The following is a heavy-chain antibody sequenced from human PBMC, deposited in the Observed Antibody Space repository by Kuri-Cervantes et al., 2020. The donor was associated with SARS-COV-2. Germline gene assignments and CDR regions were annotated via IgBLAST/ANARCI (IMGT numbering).Heavy chain of an antibody. V-gene: IGHV1-2*02. Sequence: ASVKVSCKASGYTFTGYYMHWVRQAPGQGLEWMGWINPNSGGTNYAQKFQGRVTMTRDTSISTAYMELSSLRSEDTAVYYCATHRSLRFLEWFRYWGQGTLVTVSS. J-gene: IGHJ4*02. CDR3: ATHRSLRFLEWFRY. D-gene: IGHD3-3*01. CDR2: INPNSGGT. CDR1: GYTFTGYY.